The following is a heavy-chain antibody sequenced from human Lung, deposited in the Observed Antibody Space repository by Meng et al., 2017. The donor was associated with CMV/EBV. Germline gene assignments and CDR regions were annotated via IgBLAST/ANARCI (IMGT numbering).Heavy chain of an antibody. Sequence: GESLKISCAASGFTFSTYSMNWVRQAPGKGLEWVSSISSSSSYIYYADSVKGRFTISRDNAKNSLYLQMNSLRAEDTAVYYCARDYCGSTDNYWGQGTLVTVSS. V-gene: IGHV3-21*01. D-gene: IGHD2-2*01. CDR1: GFTFSTYS. CDR2: ISSSSSYI. CDR3: ARDYCGSTDNY. J-gene: IGHJ4*02.